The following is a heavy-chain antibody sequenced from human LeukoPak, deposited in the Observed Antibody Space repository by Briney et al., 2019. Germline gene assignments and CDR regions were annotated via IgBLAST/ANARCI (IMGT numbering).Heavy chain of an antibody. Sequence: PSETLSLTCTVSGGSISSYFWSWIRQPPGKGLEWIGYIYYSGNTNYNPSLKSRVTISLDTSKSQFSLRLSSVTAADTAVYYCAGDLSGSFDYWGQGTLVTASS. D-gene: IGHD5-12*01. V-gene: IGHV4-59*01. CDR3: AGDLSGSFDY. J-gene: IGHJ4*02. CDR1: GGSISSYF. CDR2: IYYSGNT.